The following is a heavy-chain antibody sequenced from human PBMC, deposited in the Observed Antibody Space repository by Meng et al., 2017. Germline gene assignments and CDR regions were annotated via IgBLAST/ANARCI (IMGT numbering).Heavy chain of an antibody. Sequence: VQRRVTGPALGTPSATVSRARAGAGCSICSSNWLSWGRQPPGKGLEWIGQNYNSGSTNYDPALKGRATKSVDKSKNQVSLKLSSVTAAETAVYYCARDGRAWDWGQGTLVTVSS. J-gene: IGHJ4*02. CDR1: GCSICSSNW. D-gene: IGHD7-27*01. CDR3: ARDGRAWD. V-gene: IGHV4-4*02. CDR2: NYNSGST.